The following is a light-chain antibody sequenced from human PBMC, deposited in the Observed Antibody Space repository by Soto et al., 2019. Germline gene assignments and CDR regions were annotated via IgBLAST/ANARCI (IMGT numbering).Light chain of an antibody. Sequence: EIVVTQSPVTLSVSPGDRATLSCRASQSISSNLAWYQQRPGQAPRLLIYRASTRATGIPARFSGSGSGTEFTLTISSLQSEDLGIYYCQQYHTWPSFGQGSKVEIK. CDR1: QSISSN. V-gene: IGKV3-15*01. CDR2: RAS. J-gene: IGKJ1*01. CDR3: QQYHTWPS.